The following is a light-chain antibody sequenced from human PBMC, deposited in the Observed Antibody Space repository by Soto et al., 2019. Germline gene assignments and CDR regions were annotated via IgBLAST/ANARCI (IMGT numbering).Light chain of an antibody. CDR2: DAS. V-gene: IGKV1-5*01. CDR1: QSISRW. J-gene: IGKJ1*01. Sequence: DIQMTQSPSTLPASVGDRVTITCRASQSISRWMAWYQQKPGKATKLLLYDASSLDSGVPTRFSGSGSGTEVIHTSSSLQPDSFATEYCQQYNSHWTFGQGTKVE. CDR3: QQYNSHWT.